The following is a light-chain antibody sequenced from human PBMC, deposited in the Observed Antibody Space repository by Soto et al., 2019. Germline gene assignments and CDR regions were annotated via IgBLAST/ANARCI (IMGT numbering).Light chain of an antibody. CDR2: GAS. CDR3: HHYET. Sequence: EIVLPQFPGTLSFSPGDRATLSCRASQSFSRSYLGWYQQKPGQAPSLLMYGASIRAAGVPDRFSGSGSGTAFTLTISRMEPEDFTVYYCHHYETFGQGTKVDIK. J-gene: IGKJ1*01. CDR1: QSFSRSY. V-gene: IGKV3-20*01.